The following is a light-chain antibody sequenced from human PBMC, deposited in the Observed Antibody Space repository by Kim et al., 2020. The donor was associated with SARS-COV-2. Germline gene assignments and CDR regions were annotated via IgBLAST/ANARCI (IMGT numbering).Light chain of an antibody. V-gene: IGLV2-14*03. Sequence: GQAITISCSGSSSDIGAFNFVSWYLQHPGTAPNLIIFDVTNRPSGVSSRFSGSKSGNTASLTISSLQAEDEADYYCSSYTNAGTYVFGTGTKVTVL. CDR3: SSYTNAGTYV. CDR2: DVT. CDR1: SSDIGAFNF. J-gene: IGLJ1*01.